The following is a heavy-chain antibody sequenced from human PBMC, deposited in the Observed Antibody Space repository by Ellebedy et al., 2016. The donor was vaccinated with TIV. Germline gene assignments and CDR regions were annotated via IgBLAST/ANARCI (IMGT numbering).Heavy chain of an antibody. V-gene: IGHV1-2*04. CDR1: GYTFTDYY. D-gene: IGHD2-21*01. CDR2: INPNSGGT. CDR3: ARGMRQGLWWPYFDY. J-gene: IGHJ4*02. Sequence: AASVKVSCKASGYTFTDYYMHWVRQAPGQGLEWMGWINPNSGGTNYAQKFQGWVTMTRDTSITTAYMELRRLRSDDTAVYYCARGMRQGLWWPYFDYWGQGTLVTVSS.